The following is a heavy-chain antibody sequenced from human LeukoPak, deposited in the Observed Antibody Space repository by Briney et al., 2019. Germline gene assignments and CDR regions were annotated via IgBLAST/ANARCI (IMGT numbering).Heavy chain of an antibody. CDR3: AKRGVVIRVFLVGFHKEANYFDS. CDR2: ISGSGGGT. CDR1: GITLSNYG. Sequence: GGSLRLSCAVSGITLSNYGMSWVRQAPGKGLEWVAGISGSGGGTHYADSVKGRFTISRDNSRNTLFLQMNSLRAEDTAMYFCAKRGVVIRVFLVGFHKEANYFDSWGQGALVTVSS. J-gene: IGHJ4*02. V-gene: IGHV3-23*01. D-gene: IGHD3-10*01.